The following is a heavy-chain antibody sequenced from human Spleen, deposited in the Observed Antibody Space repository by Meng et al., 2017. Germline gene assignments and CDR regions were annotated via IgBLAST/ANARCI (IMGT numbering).Heavy chain of an antibody. Sequence: SETLSLTCAVSGYSISSGYYWGWIRQPPGKGLEWIATIYHSGNTFYNPSLKSRVTISVDTSKNQFSLKLSSVTAADTAVYYCARVAAAGLFDPWGQGTLVTVSS. CDR1: GYSISSGYY. J-gene: IGHJ5*02. CDR3: ARVAAAGLFDP. D-gene: IGHD6-13*01. CDR2: IYHSGNT. V-gene: IGHV4-38-2*01.